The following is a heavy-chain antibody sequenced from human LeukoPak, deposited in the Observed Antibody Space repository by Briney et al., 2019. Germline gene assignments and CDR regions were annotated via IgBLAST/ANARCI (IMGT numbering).Heavy chain of an antibody. J-gene: IGHJ4*02. CDR1: GFTSDGYG. V-gene: IGHV3-20*04. CDR3: ARDFGSSNYFDY. D-gene: IGHD6-13*01. Sequence: GGSLRLSCAASGFTSDGYGMSWVRQAPGKGLEWVSGINWNGGSTGYADSVKGRFTISRDNAKNSLYLQMNSLRAEDTALYYCARDFGSSNYFDYWGQGTLVTVSS. CDR2: INWNGGST.